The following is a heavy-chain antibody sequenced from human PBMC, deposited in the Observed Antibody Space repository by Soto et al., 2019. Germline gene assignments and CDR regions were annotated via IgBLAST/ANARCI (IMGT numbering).Heavy chain of an antibody. Sequence: QLQLQESGSGLLKPSQTLSLTCAVSGGSIISGGYSWSWIRQPPGKGLQWIGHIYEGGNTYYTPSLESRVAISTDKSKNQFSLRLSSVTAADTAVYYCVRRAPEDAFDIWGQGTMVTVSP. J-gene: IGHJ3*02. CDR3: VRRAPEDAFDI. V-gene: IGHV4-30-2*01. CDR1: GGSIISGGYS. CDR2: IYEGGNT.